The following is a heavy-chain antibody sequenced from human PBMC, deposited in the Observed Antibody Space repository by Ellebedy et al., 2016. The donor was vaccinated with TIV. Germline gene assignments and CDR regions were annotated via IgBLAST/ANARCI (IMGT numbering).Heavy chain of an antibody. CDR2: IYYSGST. CDR3: ARSSGSYRPYYYYGMDV. CDR1: GYSISSGYY. Sequence: SETLSLXXTVSGYSISSGYYWGWIRQPPGKGLEWIGYIYYSGSTNYNPSLKSRVTISVDTSKNQFSLKLSSVTAADTAVYYCARSSGSYRPYYYYGMDVWGQGTTVTVSS. V-gene: IGHV4-61*01. J-gene: IGHJ6*02. D-gene: IGHD1-26*01.